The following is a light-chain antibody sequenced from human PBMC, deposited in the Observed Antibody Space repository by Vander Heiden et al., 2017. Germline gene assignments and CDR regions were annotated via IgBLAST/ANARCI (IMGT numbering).Light chain of an antibody. CDR1: SSDVGGYNY. Sequence: QSALTQPAPGSGSPGQANTISCTGTSSDVGGYNYVSWYQQHPGKAPKLMIYDVSVRPSGVSNRFSGSKSGNTASLTISGLQAEDEADYYCSSYTTSSTLVFGGGTKLTVL. J-gene: IGLJ2*01. CDR2: DVS. CDR3: SSYTTSSTLV. V-gene: IGLV2-14*03.